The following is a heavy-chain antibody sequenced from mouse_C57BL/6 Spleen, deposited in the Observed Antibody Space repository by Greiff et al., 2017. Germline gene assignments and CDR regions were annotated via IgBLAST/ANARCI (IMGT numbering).Heavy chain of an antibody. CDR3: ARSRITTVERGYYFGY. V-gene: IGHV1-72*01. J-gene: IGHJ2*01. D-gene: IGHD1-1*01. CDR2: IDPNSGGT. Sequence: QVQLQQPGAELVKPGASVKLSCKASGYTFTSYWMHWVKQRPGRGLEWIGRIDPNSGGTKYNAKIKSKATLTVDKPSSTAYMQLSSLTSEDAAVYYCARSRITTVERGYYFGYWGQGTTLTVSS. CDR1: GYTFTSYW.